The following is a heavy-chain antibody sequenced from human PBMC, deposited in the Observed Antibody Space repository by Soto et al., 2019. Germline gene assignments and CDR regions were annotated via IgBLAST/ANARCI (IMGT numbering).Heavy chain of an antibody. D-gene: IGHD3-3*01. Sequence: PGGSLRLSCAASGFTFDDYARHWVRQAPGKGLEWVSGISWNSGSIGYADSVKGRFTISRDNAKSSLYLQMNSLRAEDTALYYCAKDTYYDFWSGPFDYWGQGT. CDR2: ISWNSGSI. CDR3: AKDTYYDFWSGPFDY. CDR1: GFTFDDYA. V-gene: IGHV3-9*01. J-gene: IGHJ4*02.